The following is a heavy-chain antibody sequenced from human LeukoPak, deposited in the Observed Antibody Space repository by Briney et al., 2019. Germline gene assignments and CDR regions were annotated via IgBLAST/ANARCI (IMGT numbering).Heavy chain of an antibody. CDR1: GYTFTTYG. J-gene: IGHJ3*01. D-gene: IGHD3-10*01. V-gene: IGHV1-18*01. Sequence: GASVKVSCKASGYTFTTYGISWVRQAPGQGLEWMGWISAYNGNTNYAQKLQGRVTMTTDTSTSTAYMKLRSLRSDDTAVYYCARGTGLLCFGELFPWGQGTMVTVSS. CDR3: ARGTGLLCFGELFP. CDR2: ISAYNGNT.